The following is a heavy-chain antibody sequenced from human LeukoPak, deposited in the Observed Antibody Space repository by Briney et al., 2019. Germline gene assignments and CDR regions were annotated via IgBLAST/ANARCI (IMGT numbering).Heavy chain of an antibody. CDR1: GFTFSSYA. J-gene: IGHJ4*02. Sequence: GGSLRLSCAASGFTFSSYAMSWVRQAPGKGLEWVSAISGSGGSAYYADSVKGRFTISRDNSKNTLYLQVNSLRAEDTAVYYCAKHAGRFGELLIGPGGYFDYWGQGTLVTVSP. V-gene: IGHV3-23*01. CDR3: AKHAGRFGELLIGPGGYFDY. D-gene: IGHD3-10*01. CDR2: ISGSGGSA.